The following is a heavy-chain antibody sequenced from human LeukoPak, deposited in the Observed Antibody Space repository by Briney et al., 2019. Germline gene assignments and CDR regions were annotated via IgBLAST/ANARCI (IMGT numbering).Heavy chain of an antibody. CDR1: GYTFTSYG. CDR3: ARSGTDFWSGYLDPAAFDI. D-gene: IGHD3-3*01. J-gene: IGHJ3*02. V-gene: IGHV1-69*05. CDR2: IIPIFGTA. Sequence: SVKVSCKASGYTFTSYGISWVRQAPGQGLEWMGGIIPIFGTANYAQKFQGRVTITTDESTSTAYMELSSLRSEDTAVYYCARSGTDFWSGYLDPAAFDIWGQGTMVTVSS.